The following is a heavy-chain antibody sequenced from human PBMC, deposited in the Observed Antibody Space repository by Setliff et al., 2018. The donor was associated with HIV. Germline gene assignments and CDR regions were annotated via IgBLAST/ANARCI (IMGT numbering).Heavy chain of an antibody. CDR3: AREGIVGATLGYYYYAMDV. CDR2: ISVYNGNT. CDR1: GYTFTSYG. Sequence: ASVKVSCKTSGYTFTSYGISWVRQAPGQGLEWMGWISVYNGNTNYAQKLQGRVTMTTDTSTSTAYMELRSLRSDDTAVYYCAREGIVGATLGYYYYAMDVWGQGTRSPSP. V-gene: IGHV1-18*01. D-gene: IGHD1-26*01. J-gene: IGHJ6*02.